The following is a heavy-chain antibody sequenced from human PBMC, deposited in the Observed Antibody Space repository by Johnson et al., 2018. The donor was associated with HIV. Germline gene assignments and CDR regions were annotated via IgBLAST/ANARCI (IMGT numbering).Heavy chain of an antibody. V-gene: IGHV3-9*01. J-gene: IGHJ3*02. Sequence: VQLVESGGGVVQPGRSLRLSCAASGFTFDDYAMHWVRQAPGKGLEWVSGISWNSGSIGYADSVKGRFTISRDNAKNTLYLQMNSLTTEDTAVYYCARVITEGGTRWAFDIWGQGTMVTVSS. CDR3: ARVITEGGTRWAFDI. CDR2: ISWNSGSI. D-gene: IGHD6-13*01. CDR1: GFTFDDYA.